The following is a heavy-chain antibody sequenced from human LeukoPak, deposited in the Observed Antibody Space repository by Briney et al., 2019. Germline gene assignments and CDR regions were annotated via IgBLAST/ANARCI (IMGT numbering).Heavy chain of an antibody. CDR2: LCYSGNS. CDR1: GGSISISSYC. Sequence: SETLSLTCTVSGGSISISSYCWDWIRQPPGKGLEWIGSLCYSGNSYYNLSLKSRVTISVDTSENQCSLNLTSVTAADTAVYFCARRKGNSDYFDFWGQGTLGTVSS. J-gene: IGHJ4*02. V-gene: IGHV4-39*01. D-gene: IGHD4-23*01. CDR3: ARRKGNSDYFDF.